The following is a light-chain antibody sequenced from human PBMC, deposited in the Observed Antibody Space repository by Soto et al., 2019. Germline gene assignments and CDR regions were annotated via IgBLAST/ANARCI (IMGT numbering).Light chain of an antibody. J-gene: IGKJ1*01. V-gene: IGKV3-20*01. Sequence: EIVLTQSPGTLSLSPGERATLSCRASQSGPGNYLAWFQQKPGQAPRLLIYGASSRAPAIPDRFSGSGSGTDFTLTISRLEPEDFAVYYCHQYTSPPWTLGQGTRVETK. CDR1: QSGPGNY. CDR2: GAS. CDR3: HQYTSPPWT.